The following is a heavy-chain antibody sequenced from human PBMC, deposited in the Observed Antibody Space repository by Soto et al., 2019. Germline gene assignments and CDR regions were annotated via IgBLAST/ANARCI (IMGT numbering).Heavy chain of an antibody. CDR2: VYYSGNT. D-gene: IGHD6-6*01. CDR1: GGSISSSNYY. Sequence: ASETLCLTCTVSGGSISSSNYYWGWIRQPPGKGLEWIGSVYYSGNTYYNPSLKSRVTMSVDTSKNQFSLKLSSVTAADTAVYYCARHSSSYYYMDVWGKGTTVTVS. J-gene: IGHJ6*03. V-gene: IGHV4-39*01. CDR3: ARHSSSYYYMDV.